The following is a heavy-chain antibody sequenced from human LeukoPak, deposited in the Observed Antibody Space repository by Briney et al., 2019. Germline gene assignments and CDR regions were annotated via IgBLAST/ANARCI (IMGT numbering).Heavy chain of an antibody. CDR1: GYTFTSYY. CDR3: AREGDGDYDFEVWFDP. D-gene: IGHD4-17*01. V-gene: IGHV1-46*01. J-gene: IGHJ5*02. CDR2: INPSGGST. Sequence: ASVKVSCKASGYTFTSYYMHWVRQAPGQGLEWMGIINPSGGSTSYAQKFQGRVTISVDTSKNQFSLKLSSVTAADTAVYYCAREGDGDYDFEVWFDPWGQGTLVTVSS.